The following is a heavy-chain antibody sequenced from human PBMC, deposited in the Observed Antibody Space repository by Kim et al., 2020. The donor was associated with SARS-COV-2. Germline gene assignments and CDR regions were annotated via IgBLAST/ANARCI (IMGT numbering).Heavy chain of an antibody. CDR3: AKYVVVAGTRYFDL. Sequence: GGSLRLSCAASGFIFSNYAMNWVRLAPGKGLEWVSAISASGDRTYYADSEKGRFTISRDNSNLYLQMNSLRAEDTAIYYCAKYVVVAGTRYFDLWGRGTLVTVPS. J-gene: IGHJ2*01. CDR2: ISASGDRT. V-gene: IGHV3-23*01. D-gene: IGHD2-15*01. CDR1: GFIFSNYA.